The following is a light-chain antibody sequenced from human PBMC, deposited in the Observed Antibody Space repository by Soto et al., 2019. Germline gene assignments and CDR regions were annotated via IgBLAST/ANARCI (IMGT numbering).Light chain of an antibody. CDR1: SSNIGNNA. Sequence: QSVLTQPPSVSEAPRQRVTISCSGSSSNIGNNAVNWYQQLPGKAPKLLIYYDDLLPSGVSDRFSGSKSGPSASLAISGLQSEDEADYYCAAWDDSLNGVVFGGGTKVTVL. V-gene: IGLV1-36*01. J-gene: IGLJ2*01. CDR2: YDD. CDR3: AAWDDSLNGVV.